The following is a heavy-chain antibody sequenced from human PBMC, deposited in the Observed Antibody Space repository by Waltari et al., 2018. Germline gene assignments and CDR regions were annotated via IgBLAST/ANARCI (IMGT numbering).Heavy chain of an antibody. Sequence: EVQLLESGGGLVQPGGSLRLYCAASGFTFSSYAMSWVRQAPGKGLEWVSAISGSGGRTYYADSVKGRFTISRDNSKNTLYLQMNSLRAEDTAVYYCAKDPRDTMIVVPNGGYWGQGTLVIVSS. D-gene: IGHD3-22*01. CDR1: GFTFSSYA. CDR2: ISGSGGRT. J-gene: IGHJ4*02. V-gene: IGHV3-23*01. CDR3: AKDPRDTMIVVPNGGY.